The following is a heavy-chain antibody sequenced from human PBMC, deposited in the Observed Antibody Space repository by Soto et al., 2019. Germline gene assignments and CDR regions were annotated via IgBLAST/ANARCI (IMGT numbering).Heavy chain of an antibody. V-gene: IGHV4-39*01. CDR1: GGSISNGDYS. Sequence: SETLSLTCTVSGGSISNGDYSWSWIRQPPGKGLEWIGCIYHSGSTYYNPSLKSRVTISVDTSKNQFFLKLNSVTAADTAVYYCARQENTARHQSFDYWGQGILVTVSS. D-gene: IGHD2-2*01. CDR2: IYHSGST. J-gene: IGHJ4*02. CDR3: ARQENTARHQSFDY.